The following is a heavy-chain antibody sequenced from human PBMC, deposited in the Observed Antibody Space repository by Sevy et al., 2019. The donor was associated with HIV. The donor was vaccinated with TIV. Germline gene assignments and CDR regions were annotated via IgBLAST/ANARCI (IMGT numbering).Heavy chain of an antibody. V-gene: IGHV3-23*01. Sequence: GGSLRLSCAASGFTFSSYAMSWVRQAPGKGLEWVSAISGSGGSTYYADSVKGRLTIPRDNSKNTLYLQMNSLRAEDTAVYYCAKLIRPCSSTSCTKPEIDPWGQGTLVTVSS. J-gene: IGHJ5*02. D-gene: IGHD2-2*01. CDR2: ISGSGGST. CDR3: AKLIRPCSSTSCTKPEIDP. CDR1: GFTFSSYA.